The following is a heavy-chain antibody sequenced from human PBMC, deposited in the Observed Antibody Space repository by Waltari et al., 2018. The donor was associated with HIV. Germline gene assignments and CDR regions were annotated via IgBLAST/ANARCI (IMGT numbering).Heavy chain of an antibody. CDR3: ARDWGLSTGPFDF. V-gene: IGHV4-38-2*02. CDR1: GSSLVDGYY. J-gene: IGHJ4*02. D-gene: IGHD2-21*01. Sequence: QVQLRESGPRLVQILETLSLSCSVSGSSLVDGYYWAWIRKSPDMGLEGIATIYHNGQRDYTPAFWGRVTTSVDISRNRFSLKMTSMRATDTALYFCARDWGLSTGPFDFWGQGIHVTVSS. CDR2: IYHNGQR.